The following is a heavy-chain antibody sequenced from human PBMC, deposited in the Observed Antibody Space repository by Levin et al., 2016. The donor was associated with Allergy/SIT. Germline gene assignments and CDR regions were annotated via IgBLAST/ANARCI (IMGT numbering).Heavy chain of an antibody. CDR1: GFIFDGYG. CDR2: INWNGGST. J-gene: IGHJ4*02. CDR3: ARDYGSGVKYYFDY. Sequence: GGSLRLSCAASGFIFDGYGMSWVRQAPGKGLEWVSGINWNGGSTGYADSVKGRFTISRDNAKNSLYLQMNSLRAEDTALYYCARDYGSGVKYYFDYWGQGTLVTVSS. V-gene: IGHV3-20*04. D-gene: IGHD3-10*01.